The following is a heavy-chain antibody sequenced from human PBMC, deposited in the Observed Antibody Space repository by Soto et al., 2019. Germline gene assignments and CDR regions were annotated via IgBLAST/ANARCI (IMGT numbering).Heavy chain of an antibody. CDR2: IYPGYSDT. V-gene: IGHV5-51*01. Sequence: LEWIVIIYPGYSDTRYSPSFQGQVTISADKSISTAYLQWSSLKASDTAMYYCARPRVAARPGYYYGMDVWGQGTTVTVSS. D-gene: IGHD6-6*01. J-gene: IGHJ6*02. CDR3: ARPRVAARPGYYYGMDV.